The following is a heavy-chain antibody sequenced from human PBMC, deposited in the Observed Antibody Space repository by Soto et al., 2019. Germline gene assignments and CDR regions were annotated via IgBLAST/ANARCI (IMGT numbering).Heavy chain of an antibody. Sequence: QLQLQESGSGLVKPSQTLSLTCAVSGGSISSGGYSWSWIRQPPGKSLEWIGYIYHSGSTYYNPSLKSRVTISVDRSKNQFSLKLSSVTAADTAVYYCARDTANYGSGSPYYYYYGMDVWGQGTTVTVSS. CDR2: IYHSGST. CDR1: GGSISSGGYS. D-gene: IGHD3-10*01. J-gene: IGHJ6*02. CDR3: ARDTANYGSGSPYYYYYGMDV. V-gene: IGHV4-30-2*01.